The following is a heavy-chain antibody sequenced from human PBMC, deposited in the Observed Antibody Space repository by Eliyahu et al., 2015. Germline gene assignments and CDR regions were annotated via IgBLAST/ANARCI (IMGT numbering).Heavy chain of an antibody. D-gene: IGHD4-17*01. CDR3: ARKRDGDYVSYYGMDV. J-gene: IGHJ6*02. V-gene: IGHV1-69*01. CDR1: GGTFSSYA. Sequence: EVKKPGSSVKVSCKASGGTFSSYAISWVRQAPGQGLEWMGGIIPIFGTANYAQKFQGRVTITADESTSTAYMELSSLRSEDTAVYYCARKRDGDYVSYYGMDVWGQGTTVTVSS. CDR2: IIPIFGTA.